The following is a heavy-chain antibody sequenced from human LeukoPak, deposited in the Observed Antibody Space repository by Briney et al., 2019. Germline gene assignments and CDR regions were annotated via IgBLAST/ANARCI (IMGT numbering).Heavy chain of an antibody. CDR1: GFTFSSYT. CDR2: ISYDGSNK. Sequence: PGGSQRLSCAASGFTFSSYTMHWIRQAPGKGLEWVAVISYDGSNKYYADSVKGRFTISRDNSKNTLYLQMNSLRAEDTAVYYCARAKMVRGVIIGGFDYWGQGTLVTVSS. D-gene: IGHD3-10*01. CDR3: ARAKMVRGVIIGGFDY. J-gene: IGHJ4*02. V-gene: IGHV3-30*04.